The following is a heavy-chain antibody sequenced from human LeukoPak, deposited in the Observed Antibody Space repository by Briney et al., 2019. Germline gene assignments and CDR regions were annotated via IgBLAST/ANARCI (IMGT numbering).Heavy chain of an antibody. Sequence: HGASLKISCKGSGYSFTSYWISWVRQLPGKGLEWMGRIDPSDSYTNYSPSFQGHVTISADKSISTAYLQWSSLKASDTAMYYCARLYPQWHAGGMDVWGKGTTVTVSS. CDR1: GYSFTSYW. J-gene: IGHJ6*04. V-gene: IGHV5-10-1*01. D-gene: IGHD6-19*01. CDR2: IDPSDSYT. CDR3: ARLYPQWHAGGMDV.